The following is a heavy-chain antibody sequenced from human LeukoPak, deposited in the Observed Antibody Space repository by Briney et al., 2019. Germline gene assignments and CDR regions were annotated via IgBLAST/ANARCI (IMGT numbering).Heavy chain of an antibody. D-gene: IGHD2-2*01. CDR3: ARDVGEYCSSTNCYASHY. CDR2: IDPHSGGT. Sequence: GASVKVSCKASGYTFTGYYIHWVRQAPGQGLEWMGWIDPHSGGTNYAQKFQGGGTMTRDTSITTDYMELSSLRSDDTAVYYCARDVGEYCSSTNCYASHYWGQGTLVTVSS. V-gene: IGHV1-2*02. CDR1: GYTFTGYY. J-gene: IGHJ4*02.